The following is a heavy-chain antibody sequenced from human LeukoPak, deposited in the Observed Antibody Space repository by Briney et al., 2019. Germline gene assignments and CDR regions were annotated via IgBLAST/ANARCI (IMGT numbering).Heavy chain of an antibody. CDR3: AREGESADRDAFDI. Sequence: GGSLRLSCAGSGFTFSNYEMNWIRQAPGKGLEWVSYMTGNGGNVNYADSVKGRFTISRDNAKNSLYLQMSSLRVEDTAIYYCAREGESADRDAFDIWGQGTMVTVSS. D-gene: IGHD3-16*01. CDR2: MTGNGGNV. J-gene: IGHJ3*02. CDR1: GFTFSNYE. V-gene: IGHV3-48*03.